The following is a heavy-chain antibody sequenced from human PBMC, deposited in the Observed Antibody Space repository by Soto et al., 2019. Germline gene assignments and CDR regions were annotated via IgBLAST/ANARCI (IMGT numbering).Heavy chain of an antibody. Sequence: QVQLQESGPGLVKPSQTLSLTCTVSGGSISSGDYYWSWIRQPPGKGLEWIGYIYYSGSTYYNPYLKSRVTISVDTSKNQFSRKLSSVTASDTAVYYCAREEYYYDSKNWFDPWGQGTLVTVSS. D-gene: IGHD3-22*01. CDR1: GGSISSGDYY. CDR2: IYYSGST. CDR3: AREEYYYDSKNWFDP. J-gene: IGHJ5*02. V-gene: IGHV4-30-4*01.